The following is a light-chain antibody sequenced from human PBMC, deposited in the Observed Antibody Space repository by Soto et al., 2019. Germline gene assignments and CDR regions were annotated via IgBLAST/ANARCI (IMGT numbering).Light chain of an antibody. CDR2: NSD. J-gene: IGLJ2*01. Sequence: QSVLTQPPSVSAAPGQRVTISCSGSSSNIGNNYVSWYQQFPGTAPKLLIFNSDKRPSGIPDRFSGSKSGTSATLGITGLQTGDEAAYYCATWDSSLSAVVFGGGTKLTFL. CDR1: SSNIGNNY. V-gene: IGLV1-51*01. CDR3: ATWDSSLSAVV.